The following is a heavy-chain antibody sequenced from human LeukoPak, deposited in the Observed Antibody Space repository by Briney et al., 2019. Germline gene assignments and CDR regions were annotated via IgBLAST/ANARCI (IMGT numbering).Heavy chain of an antibody. D-gene: IGHD2-2*01. Sequence: PSETLSLTCTVSGGSITSYDLSWIRQPPGKGLEWVGYIYYSGSSSYNPSHMSRVTISVDTSKNQFSLKLSSVTAADTAVYYCARDYCSSTSSYGDSRYFQHWGEGTLVTVSS. J-gene: IGHJ1*01. CDR2: IYYSGSS. V-gene: IGHV4-59*01. CDR3: ARDYCSSTSSYGDSRYFQH. CDR1: GGSITSYD.